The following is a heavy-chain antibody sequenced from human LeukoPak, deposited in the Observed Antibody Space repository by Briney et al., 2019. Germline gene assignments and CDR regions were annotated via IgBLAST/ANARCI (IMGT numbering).Heavy chain of an antibody. D-gene: IGHD4-17*01. J-gene: IGHJ4*02. CDR3: ARGHYDLDY. CDR2: INHSGST. V-gene: IGHV4-34*01. Sequence: SETLSLTCAVYGGSFSGYYWGWIRQPPGKGLEWIGEINHSGSTNYNPSLKSRVTISVDTSKNQFSLKLSSVTAADTAVYYCARGHYDLDYWGQGTLVTVSS. CDR1: GGSFSGYY.